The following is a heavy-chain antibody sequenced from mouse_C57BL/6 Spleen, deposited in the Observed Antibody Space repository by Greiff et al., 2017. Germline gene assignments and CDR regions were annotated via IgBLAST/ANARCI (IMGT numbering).Heavy chain of an antibody. Sequence: VQLKESGPELVKPGASVKMSCKASGYTFTDYNMHWVKQSHGKSLEWIGYINPNNGGTSYNQKFKGKATLTVNKSSSTAYMELRSLTSEDSAVYYCARRYYDGYYFDYWGQGTTLTVSS. CDR2: INPNNGGT. V-gene: IGHV1-22*01. D-gene: IGHD1-1*01. CDR3: ARRYYDGYYFDY. CDR1: GYTFTDYN. J-gene: IGHJ2*01.